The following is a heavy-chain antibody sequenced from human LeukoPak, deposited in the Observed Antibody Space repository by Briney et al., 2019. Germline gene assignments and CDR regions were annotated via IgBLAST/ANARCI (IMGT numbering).Heavy chain of an antibody. CDR2: ISWSSGSI. CDR1: GFTFYDYA. V-gene: IGHV3-9*01. J-gene: IGHJ4*02. D-gene: IGHD6-19*01. Sequence: GGSLRLSCAASGFTFYDYARHWVRQAPGKGLEGVSGISWSSGSIDYADAVKGRFTISRDNAQNSLYLQMNSLRAEDTALYSCAKDIEYSSGWVALGYWGQGTLVTVSS. CDR3: AKDIEYSSGWVALGY.